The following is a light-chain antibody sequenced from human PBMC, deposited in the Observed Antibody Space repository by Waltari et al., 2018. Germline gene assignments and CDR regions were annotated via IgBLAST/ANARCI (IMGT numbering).Light chain of an antibody. CDR3: QVWDSNNDHAFWV. Sequence: SYVLTQPPSVSVAPGKTASIPSAGNNIGIRSVHCYQQRPGQAPVLVIYSDTDRPSGIPERFSGSNSGNTATLTISRVEAGDEADYYCQVWDSNNDHAFWVFGGGTNLTVL. J-gene: IGLJ3*02. CDR2: SDT. CDR1: NIGIRS. V-gene: IGLV3-21*04.